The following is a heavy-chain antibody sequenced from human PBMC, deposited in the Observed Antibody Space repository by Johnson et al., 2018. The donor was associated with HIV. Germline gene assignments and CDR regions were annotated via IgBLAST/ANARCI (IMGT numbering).Heavy chain of an antibody. J-gene: IGHJ3*02. V-gene: IGHV3-13*01. CDR2: IGTAGDT. D-gene: IGHD3-10*01. CDR1: GFTFSSYD. Sequence: MQLVESGGGLVQPGGSLRLSCAASGFTFSSYDMHWVRQGTGKGLEWVSAIGTAGDTYYPGSVKGRFTISRENAKISLYLQMNSLKAGDTAVYYCARGRDYYGSIDAFDIWGQGTLVTVSS. CDR3: ARGRDYYGSIDAFDI.